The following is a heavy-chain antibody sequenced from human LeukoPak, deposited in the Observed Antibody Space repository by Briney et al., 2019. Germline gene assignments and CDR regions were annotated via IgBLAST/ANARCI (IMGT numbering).Heavy chain of an antibody. CDR3: AKDLRYATDY. D-gene: IGHD5-12*01. CDR1: GFTFSSYW. V-gene: IGHV3-7*01. J-gene: IGHJ4*02. Sequence: GGSLRLSCAASGFTFSSYWMSWVRQAPGKGLEWVANIKQDGSEKYYVDSVKGRFTISRDNAKNSLYLQMNSLRGEDTALYYCAKDLRYATDYWGQGTLVTVSS. CDR2: IKQDGSEK.